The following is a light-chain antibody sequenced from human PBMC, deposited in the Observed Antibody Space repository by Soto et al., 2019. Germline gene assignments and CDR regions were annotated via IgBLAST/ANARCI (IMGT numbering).Light chain of an antibody. Sequence: EIVMTQSPATLSVSPGERATLSCRASRSVSSNLAWYQQKPGQAHRLLIYGASTRATGIPARFSGSGSGTEFTLTISSLQSEDFAVYYCQQYNNWPTWTFGQGTKVDIK. J-gene: IGKJ1*01. V-gene: IGKV3-15*01. CDR3: QQYNNWPTWT. CDR1: RSVSSN. CDR2: GAS.